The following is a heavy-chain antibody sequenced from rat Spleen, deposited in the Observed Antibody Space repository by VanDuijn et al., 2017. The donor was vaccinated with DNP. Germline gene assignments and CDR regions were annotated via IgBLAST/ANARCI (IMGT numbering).Heavy chain of an antibody. CDR2: IQSGGNT. Sequence: QVQLKESGPGLVQPSQTLSLTCTVSGFSLTSYNVHWVRQPTGKGLEWMGIIQSGGNTDYNSGLKSRLSISRDTSKSQVFLKMNSLQTDDTGTYYCNRNDFGQPGVSWGQGVMVTVSS. V-gene: IGHV2-30*01. CDR3: NRNDFGQPGVS. CDR1: GFSLTSYN. D-gene: IGHD4-4*01. J-gene: IGHJ2*01.